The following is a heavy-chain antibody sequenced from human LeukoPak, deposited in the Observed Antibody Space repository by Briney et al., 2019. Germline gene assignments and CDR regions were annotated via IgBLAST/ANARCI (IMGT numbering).Heavy chain of an antibody. D-gene: IGHD6-13*01. Sequence: SETLSLTCAVYGGSFSGYYWSWIRQPPGKGLEWIGEINHSGSTNYNPSLKSRVTISVDTSKNQFSLKLSSVTAADTAVYYCARGRPWYSNDASDIWGQGTMVTVSS. V-gene: IGHV4-34*01. CDR1: GGSFSGYY. J-gene: IGHJ3*02. CDR2: INHSGST. CDR3: ARGRPWYSNDASDI.